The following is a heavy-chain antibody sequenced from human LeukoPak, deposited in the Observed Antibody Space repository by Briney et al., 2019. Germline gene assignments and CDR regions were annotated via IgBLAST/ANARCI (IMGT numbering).Heavy chain of an antibody. CDR3: ARVPGIKRYCSSTSCSVSGWFDP. CDR1: GYSISSGYY. D-gene: IGHD2-2*01. CDR2: IYHSGST. Sequence: SETLSLTCAVSGYSISSGYYWGWIRQPPGKGLEWIGSIYHSGSTYYNPSLKSRVTISVDTSKNQFSLKLSSVTAPDTAVYYCARVPGIKRYCSSTSCSVSGWFDPWGQGTLVTVSS. V-gene: IGHV4-38-2*01. J-gene: IGHJ5*02.